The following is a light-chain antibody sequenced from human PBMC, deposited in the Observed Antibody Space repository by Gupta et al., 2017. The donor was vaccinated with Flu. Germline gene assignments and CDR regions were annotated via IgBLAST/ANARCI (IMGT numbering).Light chain of an antibody. Sequence: SSDVGGYNYVSWYQQHPGKAPKLMIYDVSNRPSGVSNRFAGSKSGNTASLTISGLQAEDEADYYCSSYTSSSTLDVFGTGTKVTVL. CDR2: DVS. CDR1: SSDVGGYNY. CDR3: SSYTSSSTLDV. V-gene: IGLV2-14*04. J-gene: IGLJ1*01.